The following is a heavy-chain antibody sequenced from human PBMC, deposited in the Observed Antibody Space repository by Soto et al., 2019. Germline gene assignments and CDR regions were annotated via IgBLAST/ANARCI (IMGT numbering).Heavy chain of an antibody. V-gene: IGHV3-7*05. J-gene: IGHJ5*02. CDR3: ARWTVSANNWFDP. CDR1: GFTFSSYW. CDR2: IRQDGGQI. D-gene: IGHD2-8*01. Sequence: GGSLRLSCAASGFTFSSYWMTRVRQAPGKGLEWVANIRQDGGQIDYVDSVKGRFTISRDNAKNSLYLQMNSLRAEDTAVYYCARWTVSANNWFDPWGQGTLVTVSS.